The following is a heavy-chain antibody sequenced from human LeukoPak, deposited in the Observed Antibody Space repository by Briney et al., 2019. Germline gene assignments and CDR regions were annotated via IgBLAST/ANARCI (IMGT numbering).Heavy chain of an antibody. D-gene: IGHD4-17*01. Sequence: GASVKVSCKASGYTVTSYGISWVRQAPGQGLEWMGWTSVYNGNTNYAQKLQGRVTMTTDTSTSTAYMDLRNLRSDDTAVYYCARGPSVTTDWFDPWGQGTLVTVSS. CDR2: TSVYNGNT. V-gene: IGHV1-18*01. J-gene: IGHJ5*02. CDR3: ARGPSVTTDWFDP. CDR1: GYTVTSYG.